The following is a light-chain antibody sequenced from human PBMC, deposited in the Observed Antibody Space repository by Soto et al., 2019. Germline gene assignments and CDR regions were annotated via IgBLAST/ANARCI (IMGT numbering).Light chain of an antibody. J-gene: IGKJ2*01. CDR2: VAS. CDR3: QQVNSFPYT. V-gene: IGKV1-12*01. CDR1: QTIGKW. Sequence: DLQMTQSPSSVSASVGDRVTISCRASQTIGKWLAWYQQKPGKAPKLVIYVASNLQNGVPSRFSGSGSETDFTLTITSLQPEDFATYHCQQVNSFPYTFGQGTKLEIK.